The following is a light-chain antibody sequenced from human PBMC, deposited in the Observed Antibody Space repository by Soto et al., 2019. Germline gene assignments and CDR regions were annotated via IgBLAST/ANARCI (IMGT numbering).Light chain of an antibody. Sequence: EFVLTQSPATLSLSPGERATLSCRASEGVGTYLAWYQQKPGQPPRLLIYDASTRASGIPARFSGSGSGTDFILTISSLEPEDFAVYYWQQRSVWPRTFGQGTKVESK. J-gene: IGKJ1*01. V-gene: IGKV3-11*01. CDR2: DAS. CDR3: QQRSVWPRT. CDR1: EGVGTY.